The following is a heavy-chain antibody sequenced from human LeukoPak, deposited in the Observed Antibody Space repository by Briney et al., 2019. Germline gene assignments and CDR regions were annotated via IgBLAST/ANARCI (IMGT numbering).Heavy chain of an antibody. V-gene: IGHV3-23*01. CDR3: AKGVVAATNPTYSYYYMDV. Sequence: GRSLRLSCAASGFIFDDHGMHWVRQAPGKGLEWVSAISGSGGSTYYADSVKGRFTISRDNSKKTLYLQMNSLRTEDTAVYYCAKGVVAATNPTYSYYYMDVWGKGTTVTVSS. CDR1: GFIFDDHG. J-gene: IGHJ6*03. CDR2: ISGSGGST. D-gene: IGHD2-15*01.